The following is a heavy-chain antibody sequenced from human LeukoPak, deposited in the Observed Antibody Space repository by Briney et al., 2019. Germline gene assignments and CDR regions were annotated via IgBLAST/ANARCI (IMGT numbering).Heavy chain of an antibody. CDR2: IYHSGRP. CDR1: GGSFSSSRYY. D-gene: IGHD6-19*01. Sequence: PSETLSLPCSVSGGSFSSSRYYWGWVWQPPGKGLVWIGWIYHSGRPYYNPSLTSRDTISVDTSQNQFSLELPSVPAPDPAVFYCARVAGTYVIDYWGQGTLVTVSS. CDR3: ARVAGTYVIDY. J-gene: IGHJ4*02. V-gene: IGHV4-39*07.